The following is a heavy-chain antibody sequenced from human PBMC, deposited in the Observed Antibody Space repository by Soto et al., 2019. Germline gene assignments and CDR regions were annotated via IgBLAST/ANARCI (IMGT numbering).Heavy chain of an antibody. Sequence: PSETLSLTCAVYGGSFSGYYWSWIRQPPGKGLEWIGEINHSGSTNYNPSLKSRVTISVDTSKNQFSLKLSSVTAADTAVYYCARAHLGRYSSSWYGYWGQGTLVTVSS. CDR3: ARAHLGRYSSSWYGY. D-gene: IGHD6-13*01. V-gene: IGHV4-34*01. J-gene: IGHJ4*02. CDR1: GGSFSGYY. CDR2: INHSGST.